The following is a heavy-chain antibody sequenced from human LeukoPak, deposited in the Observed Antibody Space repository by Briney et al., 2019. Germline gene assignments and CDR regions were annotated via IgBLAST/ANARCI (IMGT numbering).Heavy chain of an antibody. J-gene: IGHJ4*02. CDR3: TTSYGSGSYYKAY. CDR1: GFTFSNAW. D-gene: IGHD3-10*01. CDR2: IKSKIDGGTT. Sequence: GGSLRLSCAASGFTFSNAWMSWVRQAPGKGLEWVGRIKSKIDGGTTDYAAPVKGRFTISRDDSKNTLYLQMNSLKTVDTAVYYCTTSYGSGSYYKAYWGQGTLVTVSS. V-gene: IGHV3-15*01.